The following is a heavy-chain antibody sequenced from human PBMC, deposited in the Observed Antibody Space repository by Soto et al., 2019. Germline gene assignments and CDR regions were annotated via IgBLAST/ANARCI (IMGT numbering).Heavy chain of an antibody. CDR1: GASFNSFY. D-gene: IGHD3-22*01. V-gene: IGHV4-59*01. CDR3: ATYDSSGKFDY. Sequence: SETLSLTCTVCGASFNSFYWSWIRQPPGKGLEWIGYLYYSGTTNYNPSLKSRVTISVDTSKKQFSLKLTSVTAADTAVYYCATYDSSGKFDYWGQGALVTVSS. CDR2: LYYSGTT. J-gene: IGHJ4*02.